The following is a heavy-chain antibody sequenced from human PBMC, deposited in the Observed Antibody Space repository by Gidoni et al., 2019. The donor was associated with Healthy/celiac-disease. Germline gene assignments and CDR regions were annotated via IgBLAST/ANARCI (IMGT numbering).Heavy chain of an antibody. CDR1: GFTVSSNY. V-gene: IGHV3-66*01. Sequence: EVQLVESGGGLVQPGGSLRLSCAASGFTVSSNYMSWVRQAPGKGLEWVSVIYSGGSTYYADSVKGRFTISRDNSKNTLYLQMNSLRAEDTAVYYCARDHCGGGSCYRTGAFDIWGQGTMVTVSS. D-gene: IGHD2-15*01. J-gene: IGHJ3*02. CDR3: ARDHCGGGSCYRTGAFDI. CDR2: IYSGGST.